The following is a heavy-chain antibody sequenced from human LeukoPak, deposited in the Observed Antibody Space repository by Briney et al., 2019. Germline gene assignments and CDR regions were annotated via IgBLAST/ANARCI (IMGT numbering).Heavy chain of an antibody. CDR2: IIPIFGTA. CDR3: ARDGRPYCGGDCYSDPFDY. V-gene: IGHV1-69*13. CDR1: GGTFSSYA. D-gene: IGHD2-21*02. Sequence: ASVKVSCKASGGTFSSYAISWVRQAPGQGLEWMGGIIPIFGTANYAQKFQGRVMITADESTSTAYMELSSLRSEDTAVYYCARDGRPYCGGDCYSDPFDYWGQGTLVTVSS. J-gene: IGHJ4*02.